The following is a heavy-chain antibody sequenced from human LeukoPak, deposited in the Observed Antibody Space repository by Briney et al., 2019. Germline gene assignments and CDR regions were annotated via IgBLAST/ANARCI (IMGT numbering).Heavy chain of an antibody. CDR3: ARSIVGVRKRNDY. CDR1: GYTFTSYD. CDR2: MNPNSGHT. D-gene: IGHD1-26*01. V-gene: IGHV1-8*01. J-gene: IGHJ4*02. Sequence: ASVKVSCKASGYTFTSYDIIWVRQASGQGLEWMGWMNPNSGHTGYAQKFQGRVAMTRTTSISTAYMELTSLTSEDSAVYYCARSIVGVRKRNDYWGQGTLVTVSS.